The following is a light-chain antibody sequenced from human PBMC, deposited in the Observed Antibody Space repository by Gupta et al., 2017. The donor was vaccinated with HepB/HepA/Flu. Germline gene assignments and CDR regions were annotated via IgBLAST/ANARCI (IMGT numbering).Light chain of an antibody. CDR3: QQYGSSFT. J-gene: IGKJ3*01. V-gene: IGKV3-20*01. CDR1: QSVSSRY. CDR2: ETS. Sequence: EIVLTQSPGTLSLSPGERATLYCRASQSVSSRYLAWYQQRPGQAPRLLIYETSNRATGVPDRFSGSGSGTDFTLTISRLEPGDFAVYYCQQYGSSFTFGPGTKV.